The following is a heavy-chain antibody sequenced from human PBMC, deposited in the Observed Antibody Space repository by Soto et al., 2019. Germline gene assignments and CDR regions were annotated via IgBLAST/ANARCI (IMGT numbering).Heavy chain of an antibody. Sequence: GGTNYAQKFQGWVTMTRDTSISTAYMELSRLRSDDTAVYYCARGGLWFGELRPRGLYGMDVWGQGTTVTVSS. J-gene: IGHJ6*02. D-gene: IGHD3-10*01. CDR3: ARGGLWFGELRPRGLYGMDV. CDR2: GGT. V-gene: IGHV1-2*04.